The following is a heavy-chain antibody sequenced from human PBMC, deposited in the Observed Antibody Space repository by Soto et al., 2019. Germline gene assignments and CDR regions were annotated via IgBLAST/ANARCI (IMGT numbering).Heavy chain of an antibody. CDR1: GFTFSSYA. V-gene: IGHV3-30-3*01. D-gene: IGHD4-17*01. Sequence: PGGSLRLSCAASGFTFSSYAMHWVRQAPGKGLEWVAVISYDGSNKYYADSVKGRFTISRDNSKNTLYLQMNSLRAEDTAVYYCAKEYGDYWLDYWGQGTLVTVSS. CDR2: ISYDGSNK. CDR3: AKEYGDYWLDY. J-gene: IGHJ4*02.